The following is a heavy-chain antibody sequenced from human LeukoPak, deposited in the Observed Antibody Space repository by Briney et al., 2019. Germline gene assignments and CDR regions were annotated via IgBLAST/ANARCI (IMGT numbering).Heavy chain of an antibody. J-gene: IGHJ4*02. D-gene: IGHD5-18*01. CDR3: ARVGGPYEYSYGDFDY. CDR2: IIPIFGTV. Sequence: ASVKVSCKASGGTFSSYAISWVRQAPGQGLEWMGGIIPIFGTVNYAQKFQGRVTITADKSTSTAYMELRSLRSDDTAVYYCARVGGPYEYSYGDFDYWGQGTLVTVSS. V-gene: IGHV1-69*06. CDR1: GGTFSSYA.